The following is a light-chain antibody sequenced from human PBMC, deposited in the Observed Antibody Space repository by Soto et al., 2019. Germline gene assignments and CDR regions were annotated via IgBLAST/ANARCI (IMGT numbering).Light chain of an antibody. CDR2: EVS. J-gene: IGLJ1*01. CDR1: SSDVGSYHR. CDR3: SSYSSSSRYV. V-gene: IGLV2-18*02. Sequence: QSALTQPPSVSGSPGQSITVSCAGSSSDVGSYHRVSWYQQSPGTAPKLLIYEVSNRPSGVPDRFSGSKSGNTASLIISGLQAEDEADYYCSSYSSSSRYVFGTGTKVTVL.